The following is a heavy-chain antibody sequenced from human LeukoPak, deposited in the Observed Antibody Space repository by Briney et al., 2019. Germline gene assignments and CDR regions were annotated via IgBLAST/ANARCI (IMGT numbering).Heavy chain of an antibody. D-gene: IGHD3-22*01. Sequence: ASVKVSCKSSGYTFTSYGISWVRQAPGQGLECMGWISAYNGNKNDAQKAQGRVTMTTATSTSTAYMQLRSLRSEDTAVYYCARDDSSGTQVYWGQGTLVTVSS. V-gene: IGHV1-18*01. CDR1: GYTFTSYG. CDR2: ISAYNGNK. J-gene: IGHJ4*02. CDR3: ARDDSSGTQVY.